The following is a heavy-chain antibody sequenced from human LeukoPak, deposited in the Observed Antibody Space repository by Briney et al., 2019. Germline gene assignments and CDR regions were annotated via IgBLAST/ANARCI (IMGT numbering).Heavy chain of an antibody. Sequence: SETLSLTCTVSGGSISSYYWNWIRQPPGKGLEWIGYIYYSGSTNYNPSLKSRVTISVDTSKNQFSLKLSSVTAADTAVYYCARHRKRIDYYEGYYYYMDVWGKGTTVTVSS. CDR2: IYYSGST. J-gene: IGHJ6*03. CDR1: GGSISSYY. V-gene: IGHV4-59*08. D-gene: IGHD3-22*01. CDR3: ARHRKRIDYYEGYYYYMDV.